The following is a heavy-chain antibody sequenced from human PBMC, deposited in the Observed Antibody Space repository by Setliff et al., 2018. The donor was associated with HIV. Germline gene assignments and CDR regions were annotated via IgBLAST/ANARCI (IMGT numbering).Heavy chain of an antibody. J-gene: IGHJ3*02. CDR2: ISAYNGNT. CDR1: GYTFTSYG. CDR3: ARVAWYYSLWSGLGDAFDI. V-gene: IGHV1-18*01. Sequence: GASVKVSCKASGYTFTSYGISWVRQAPGQGLEWMGWISAYNGNTNYAQKLQGRVTMTTDTSTSTAYMELRSLRSDDTAVYYCARVAWYYSLWSGLGDAFDIWGQGTMVTVSS. D-gene: IGHD3-3*01.